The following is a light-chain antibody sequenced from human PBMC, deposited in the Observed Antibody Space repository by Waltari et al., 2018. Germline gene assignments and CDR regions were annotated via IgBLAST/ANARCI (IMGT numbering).Light chain of an antibody. J-gene: IGLJ1*01. CDR1: SSDVGGYNY. Sequence: QSALTQPASVSGSPGQSITISCTGTSSDVGGYNYVSWYQQHPGKAPTLMIYDVSNRPSGVSNRFSGSRSGKAASLTISGLQAEDEADYYCSSYRSSITLVFGTGTKVTVL. V-gene: IGLV2-14*03. CDR2: DVS. CDR3: SSYRSSITLV.